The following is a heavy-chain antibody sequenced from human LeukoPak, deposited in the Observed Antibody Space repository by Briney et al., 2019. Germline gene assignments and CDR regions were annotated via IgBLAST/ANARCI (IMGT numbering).Heavy chain of an antibody. D-gene: IGHD4-17*01. CDR3: ARLSTVTTSFDY. J-gene: IGHJ4*02. CDR1: GGSFSGYY. CDR2: IYTSGTT. Sequence: SETLSLTCAVYGGSFSGYYWSWIRQPPGKGLEWIGRIYTSGTTHYNPSLKSRVTMSVDTSKNQFSLKLSSVTAADTAVYYCARLSTVTTSFDYWGQGTLVTVSS. V-gene: IGHV4-59*10.